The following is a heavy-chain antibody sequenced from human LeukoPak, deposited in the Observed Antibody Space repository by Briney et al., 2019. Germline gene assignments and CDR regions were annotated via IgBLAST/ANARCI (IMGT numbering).Heavy chain of an antibody. V-gene: IGHV4-59*01. CDR1: GGSISSFY. J-gene: IGHJ4*02. D-gene: IGHD1-26*01. Sequence: SETLSLTCTVFGGSISSFYWSWIRQPPGKGLEWIGYIYYSGNTNYNPPLKNRVTISVDTSKNQFSLKLSSVTAADTAVYYCARGYSGSYGRFDYWGQGTLATVSS. CDR2: IYYSGNT. CDR3: ARGYSGSYGRFDY.